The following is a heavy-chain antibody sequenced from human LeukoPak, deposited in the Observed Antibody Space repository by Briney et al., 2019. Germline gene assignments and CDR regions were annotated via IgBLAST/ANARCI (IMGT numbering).Heavy chain of an antibody. CDR1: GFTFSSHG. CDR3: AKDLRAVRGVIITGPTFDY. J-gene: IGHJ4*02. V-gene: IGHV3-23*01. CDR2: ISPSGGIT. D-gene: IGHD3-10*01. Sequence: GGSLRLSCAASGFTFSSHGMNWVRQAPGKGLEWVSGISPSGGITYYTDSVKGRFTISRDNSKNTVSLQMNSLRGEDTAVYYCAKDLRAVRGVIITGPTFDYWGQGTLVAVSS.